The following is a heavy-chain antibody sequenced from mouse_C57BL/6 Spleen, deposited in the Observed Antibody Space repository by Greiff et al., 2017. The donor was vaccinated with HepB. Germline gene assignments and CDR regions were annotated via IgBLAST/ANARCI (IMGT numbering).Heavy chain of an antibody. J-gene: IGHJ4*01. CDR2: IWRGGST. CDR1: GFSLTSYG. CDR3: AKNTPWDYGSSPYAMDY. V-gene: IGHV2-5*01. Sequence: VKVVESGPGLVQPSQSLSITCTVSGFSLTSYGVHWVRQSPGKGLEWLGVIWRGGSTDYNAAFMSRLSITKDNSKSQVFFKMNSLQADDTAIYYCAKNTPWDYGSSPYAMDYWGQGTSVTVSS. D-gene: IGHD1-1*01.